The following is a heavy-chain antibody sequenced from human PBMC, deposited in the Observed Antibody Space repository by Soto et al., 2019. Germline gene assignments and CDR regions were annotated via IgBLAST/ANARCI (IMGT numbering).Heavy chain of an antibody. CDR2: ISSSSSYI. CDR1: GFTFSSYS. J-gene: IGHJ4*02. V-gene: IGHV3-21*01. CDR3: ARDIWDIVVVVAARPLDY. D-gene: IGHD2-15*01. Sequence: EVQLVESGGGLVKPGGSLRLSCAASGFTFSSYSMNWVRQAPGKRLEWVSSISSSSSYIYYADSVKGRFTISRDNAKNSLYLQMNSLRAEDTAVYYCARDIWDIVVVVAARPLDYWGQGTLVTVSS.